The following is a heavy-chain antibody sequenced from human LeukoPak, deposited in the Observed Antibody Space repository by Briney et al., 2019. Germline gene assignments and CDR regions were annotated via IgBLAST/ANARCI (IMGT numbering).Heavy chain of an antibody. CDR2: IFSTHST. Sequence: PSETLSLTCRVLGPSTSIGSNYWGWTPQPPGKTLEWIGIIFSTHSTYYNSSVQTRCIIIIARPKNHCSLTLCSLTAADTAVYYCARHTADGYGSSWYSSYYYYDMDVWGKGTTVTISS. D-gene: IGHD6-13*01. V-gene: IGHV4-39*07. CDR3: ARHTADGYGSSWYSSYYYYDMDV. J-gene: IGHJ6*03. CDR1: GPSTSIGSNY.